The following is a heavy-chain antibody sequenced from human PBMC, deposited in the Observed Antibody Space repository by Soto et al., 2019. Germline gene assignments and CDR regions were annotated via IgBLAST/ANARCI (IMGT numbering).Heavy chain of an antibody. V-gene: IGHV4-34*01. CDR3: ARGRRYSSGWYEGRVDWSDP. Sequence: SETLSLTCAVYGGTFRGYYLSWIRQPPGKGLEWIGEINHSASTNYNPSLKSRVTISVDTSKNQFSLKLSSVTAADTAVYYCARGRRYSSGWYEGRVDWSDPWGQGNMVNDSA. CDR2: INHSAST. CDR1: GGTFRGYY. J-gene: IGHJ5*02. D-gene: IGHD6-19*01.